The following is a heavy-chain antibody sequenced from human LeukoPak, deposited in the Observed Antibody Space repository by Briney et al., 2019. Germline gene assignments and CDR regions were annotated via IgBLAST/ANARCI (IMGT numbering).Heavy chain of an antibody. J-gene: IGHJ6*04. D-gene: IGHD2-2*01. V-gene: IGHV4-59*01. CDR2: IYYSGST. CDR3: ASNSGHCSSTSCYPYYHGMDV. Sequence: SETLSLTCTVSGGSISSYYWSWIRQPPGKGLEWIGYIYYSGSTNYNPSLKSRVTISVDTSKNQFSLKLSSVTAADTAVYYCASNSGHCSSTSCYPYYHGMDVWGKGTTVTVSS. CDR1: GGSISSYY.